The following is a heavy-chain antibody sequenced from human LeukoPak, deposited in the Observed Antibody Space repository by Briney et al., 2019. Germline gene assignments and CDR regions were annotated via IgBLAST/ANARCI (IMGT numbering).Heavy chain of an antibody. V-gene: IGHV4-4*07. CDR2: IYTSGSP. D-gene: IGHD6-19*01. J-gene: IGHJ4*02. CDR1: GDSISSYY. Sequence: PSETLSLTCTVSGDSISSYYWNWIRQPPGKALQWIGRIYTSGSPNYNTSLKSRVTMSVDTSKNQFSLKLTSVTAADTAVYYCARDSGSRGWLIDYWGQGTLVTVSS. CDR3: ARDSGSRGWLIDY.